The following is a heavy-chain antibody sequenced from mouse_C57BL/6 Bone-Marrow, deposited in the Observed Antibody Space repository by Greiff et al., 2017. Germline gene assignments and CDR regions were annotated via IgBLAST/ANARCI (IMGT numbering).Heavy chain of an antibody. CDR1: GFTFSDFY. CDR3: AREDYYGSSAMDY. CDR2: SRNKANDYTT. D-gene: IGHD1-1*01. Sequence: EVQGVESGGGLVQSGRSLRLSCATSGFTFSDFYMEWVRQAPGKGLEWIAASRNKANDYTTEYSASVKGRFIVSRDTSQSILYLQMNALRAEDTAMYYCAREDYYGSSAMDYWGQGTSVTASS. J-gene: IGHJ4*01. V-gene: IGHV7-1*01.